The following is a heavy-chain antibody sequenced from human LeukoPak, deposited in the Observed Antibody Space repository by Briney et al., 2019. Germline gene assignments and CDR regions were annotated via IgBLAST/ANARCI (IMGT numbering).Heavy chain of an antibody. J-gene: IGHJ4*02. CDR1: GVSISSYY. D-gene: IGHD3-3*01. V-gene: IGHV4-4*07. Sequence: PSETLSLTCTVSGVSISSYYWSWIRQPAGKGLEWIGRIYTSGSTNYNPSLKSRVTMSVDTSKNQFSLKLSSVTAADTAVYYCARARAGYDFWSGSQAYYFDYWGQGTLVTVSS. CDR2: IYTSGST. CDR3: ARARAGYDFWSGSQAYYFDY.